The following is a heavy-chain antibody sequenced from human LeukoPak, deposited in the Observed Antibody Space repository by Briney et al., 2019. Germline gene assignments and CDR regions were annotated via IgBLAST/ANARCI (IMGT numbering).Heavy chain of an antibody. CDR3: AKQGGDSSGSKGY. D-gene: IGHD3-22*01. V-gene: IGHV3-66*04. CDR2: IYSGGST. Sequence: PGGSLRLSCAASGFTLSSHAMNWVRQAPGKGLEWVSVIYSGGSTYYADSVKGRFTISRDNSKNTLYLQMNSLRAEDTAVYYCAKQGGDSSGSKGYWGQGTLVTVSS. J-gene: IGHJ4*02. CDR1: GFTLSSHA.